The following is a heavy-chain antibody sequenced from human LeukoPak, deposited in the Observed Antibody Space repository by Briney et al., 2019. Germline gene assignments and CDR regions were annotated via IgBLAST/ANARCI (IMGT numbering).Heavy chain of an antibody. V-gene: IGHV3-7*01. CDR2: IKQDGSEE. Sequence: PGGSLRLSCAASAFIFSSYGMHWVRQAPGKGLEWVANIKQDGSEENYVDSVKGRFTISRDNAKNSLFLQMNSLRAEDRAVYYCARNKRGDYWGQGALVTVSS. CDR1: AFIFSSYG. CDR3: ARNKRGDY. J-gene: IGHJ4*02. D-gene: IGHD2/OR15-2a*01.